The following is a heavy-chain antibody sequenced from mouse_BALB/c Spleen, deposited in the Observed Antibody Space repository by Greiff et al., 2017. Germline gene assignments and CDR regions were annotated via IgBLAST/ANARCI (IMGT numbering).Heavy chain of an antibody. J-gene: IGHJ2*01. V-gene: IGHV1-39*01. D-gene: IGHD2-1*01. Sequence: VHVKQSGPELEKPGASVKISCKASGYSFTGYNMNWVKQSNGKSLEWIGNIDPYYGGTSYNQKFKGKATLTVDKSSSTAYLQLSSLTSEDTAVYYCARKGIYGNYGFDYWGQGTTLTVSS. CDR1: GYSFTGYN. CDR3: ARKGIYGNYGFDY. CDR2: IDPYYGGT.